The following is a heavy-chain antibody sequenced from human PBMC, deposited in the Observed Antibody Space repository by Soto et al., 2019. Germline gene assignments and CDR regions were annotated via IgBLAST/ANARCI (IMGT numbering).Heavy chain of an antibody. V-gene: IGHV1-69*13. CDR2: IIPIFGTA. CDR3: ATREYTVDTAMVEYYFDY. J-gene: IGHJ4*02. CDR1: GGTLSSYA. D-gene: IGHD5-18*01. Sequence: SVKVSCKASGGTLSSYAISWVRQAPGQGLEWMGGIIPIFGTANYAQKFQGRVTITADESTSTAYMELSSLRSEDTAVYYCATREYTVDTAMVEYYFDYWGQGTLVTVSS.